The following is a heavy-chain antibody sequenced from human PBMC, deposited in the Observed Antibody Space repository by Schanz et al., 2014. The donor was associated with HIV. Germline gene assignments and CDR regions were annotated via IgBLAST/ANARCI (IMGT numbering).Heavy chain of an antibody. CDR3: AKPEYDSRGNSQSHFDY. CDR2: ITESGGRT. J-gene: IGHJ4*02. V-gene: IGHV3-23*04. D-gene: IGHD3-22*01. Sequence: VQLVESGGGLVQPGGSLRLSCAASGFTFSNYAMSWVRQAPGKGLEWVSSITESGGRTYYADSVNGRFTISRDNSKNTLYLQMTTLRIDDTAVYYCAKPEYDSRGNSQSHFDYWGQGTLVTVSS. CDR1: GFTFSNYA.